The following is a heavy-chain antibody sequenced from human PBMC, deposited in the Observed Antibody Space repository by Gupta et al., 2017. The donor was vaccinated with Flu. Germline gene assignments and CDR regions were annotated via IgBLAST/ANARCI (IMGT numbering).Heavy chain of an antibody. CDR3: ASGDSITMIVTENWFDP. CDR1: GFTFSSYG. J-gene: IGHJ5*02. CDR2: IWYDGSNK. Sequence: QVQLVESGGGVVQPGRSMRLSCAAPGFTFSSYGMHWVRQAPGKGLEWVAVIWYDGSNKYYADSVKGRFTISRDNSKNTLYLQMNSLRADVTAVYYCASGDSITMIVTENWFDPWGQGTLVTVSS. V-gene: IGHV3-33*01. D-gene: IGHD3-22*01.